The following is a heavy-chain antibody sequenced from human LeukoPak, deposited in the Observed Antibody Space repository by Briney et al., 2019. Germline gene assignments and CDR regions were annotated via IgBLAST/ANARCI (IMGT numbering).Heavy chain of an antibody. Sequence: ETLSLTCTVSGGSISSYYWSWVRQAPGKGLEWVSAISGSGGSTYYADSVKGRFTISRDNSKNTLYLQMNSLRAEDTAVYYCAKPSGVRGLGRGAFDIWGQGTMVTVSS. CDR2: ISGSGGST. J-gene: IGHJ3*02. CDR1: GGSISSYY. V-gene: IGHV3-23*01. D-gene: IGHD3-3*01. CDR3: AKPSGVRGLGRGAFDI.